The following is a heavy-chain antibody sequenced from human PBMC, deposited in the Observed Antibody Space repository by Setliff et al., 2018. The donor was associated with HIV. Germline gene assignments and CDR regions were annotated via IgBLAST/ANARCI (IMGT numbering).Heavy chain of an antibody. CDR2: ISAYNGNT. V-gene: IGHV1-18*01. CDR1: GYTFTSYG. D-gene: IGHD3-10*01. CDR3: ARDRGWFGEPDTVDY. J-gene: IGHJ4*02. Sequence: ASVKVSCKASGYTFTSYGISWVRQAPGQGLEWMGWISAYNGNTNYAQKLQGRVTMTTDTSTSTAYMELRSLRSDDTAVYYCARDRGWFGEPDTVDYWGQGTLVTVSS.